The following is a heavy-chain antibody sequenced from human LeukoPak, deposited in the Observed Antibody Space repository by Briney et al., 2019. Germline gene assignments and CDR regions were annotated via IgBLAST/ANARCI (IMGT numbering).Heavy chain of an antibody. V-gene: IGHV3-74*03. D-gene: IGHD5-12*01. Sequence: GRSLRLSCAASGFTFSNYWMNWVRQAPGTGLVWVSRIHPDGSITTYADSVKGRFTISRDNAKNTLYLQMNSLRAEDTAVYYCAPQQTYSPYNWFDPWGQGTLVTVSS. J-gene: IGHJ5*02. CDR1: GFTFSNYW. CDR2: IHPDGSIT. CDR3: APQQTYSPYNWFDP.